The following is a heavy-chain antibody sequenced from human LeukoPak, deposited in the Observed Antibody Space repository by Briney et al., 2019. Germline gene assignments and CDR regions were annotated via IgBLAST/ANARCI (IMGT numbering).Heavy chain of an antibody. J-gene: IGHJ4*02. CDR3: ARDLYGAVDY. CDR1: GFTFSSYS. V-gene: IGHV3-21*01. CDR2: ISSSSSYI. Sequence: GGSLRLSCAASGFTFSSYSMNWVRQAPGKGLEWVSSISSSSSYIYYADSVKGRFTISRDNSKNTLYLQMNSLRAEDTAVYYCARDLYGAVDYWGQGTLVTVSS. D-gene: IGHD1-26*01.